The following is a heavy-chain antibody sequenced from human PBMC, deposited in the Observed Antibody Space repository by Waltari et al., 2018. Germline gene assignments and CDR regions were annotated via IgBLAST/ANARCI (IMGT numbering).Heavy chain of an antibody. D-gene: IGHD4-17*01. Sequence: EVQLVESGGGLVQPGGSLSLSVGASGFMFCRHWMSWVRLAQGKRVECVANIKQDGSEKYYVDSVTGRFTISRDNAKNSLYLQMNSLRAEDTAVYYCARDRAGDDVYYYYGMDVWGQGTTVTVYS. V-gene: IGHV3-7*01. CDR3: ARDRAGDDVYYYYGMDV. CDR1: GFMFCRHW. J-gene: IGHJ6*02. CDR2: IKQDGSEK.